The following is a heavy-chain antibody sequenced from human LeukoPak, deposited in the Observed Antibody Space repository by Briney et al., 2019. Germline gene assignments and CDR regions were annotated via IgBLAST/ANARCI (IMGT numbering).Heavy chain of an antibody. J-gene: IGHJ3*02. CDR3: ARGGGGRYSSGWYDDAFDI. V-gene: IGHV1-2*02. D-gene: IGHD6-19*01. Sequence: ASVKVSCKASGYTFTDYYMHWVRQAPGQGLEWMGWINPDSGGTRYSQKFQGRVTRTRDSSIKTVYLELSRLRTDDTAEYYCARGGGGRYSSGWYDDAFDIWGQGTMVTVSS. CDR2: INPDSGGT. CDR1: GYTFTDYY.